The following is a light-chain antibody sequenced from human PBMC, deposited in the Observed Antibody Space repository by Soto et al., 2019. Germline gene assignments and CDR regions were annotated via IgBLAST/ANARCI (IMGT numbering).Light chain of an antibody. CDR2: SGS. Sequence: DIQLPQSPSSLSASVGDRVTISCRASPSMSDSLNWYQQKSGKAPQLLIYSGSTLEIGVPSRFSGSGSGTDFTLTISSLQPEDFGTYFCQQSYSNSYTFGQGTTVEIK. CDR3: QQSYSNSYT. CDR1: PSMSDS. J-gene: IGKJ2*01. V-gene: IGKV1-39*01.